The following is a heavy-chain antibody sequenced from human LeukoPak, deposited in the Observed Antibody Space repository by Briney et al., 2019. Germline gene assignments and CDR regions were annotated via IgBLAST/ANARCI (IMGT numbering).Heavy chain of an antibody. J-gene: IGHJ4*02. CDR3: TKDIVVMTAISGNSFDY. Sequence: GGSLRLSCAASGFTFSNYAMNWVRQASEKGLEWVSGTSGSGGSTNYADSVKGRFTISRDNSKNTLYLQMNSLRAEDTAVYYCTKDIVVMTAISGNSFDYWGQGTLVTVSS. CDR2: TSGSGGST. D-gene: IGHD2-21*02. V-gene: IGHV3-23*01. CDR1: GFTFSNYA.